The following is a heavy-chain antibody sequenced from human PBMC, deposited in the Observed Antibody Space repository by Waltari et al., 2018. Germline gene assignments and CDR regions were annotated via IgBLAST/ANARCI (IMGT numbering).Heavy chain of an antibody. J-gene: IGHJ4*02. Sequence: EVQLVESGGGLVKPGGSLRLSCAASGFTSSSYSMTWVRQAPGKGLEWVSSISSSSSYIYYADSVKGRFTISRDNAKNSLYLQMNSLRAEDTAVYYCARSSSSSNDYWGQGTLVTVSS. V-gene: IGHV3-21*01. D-gene: IGHD6-13*01. CDR1: GFTSSSYS. CDR2: ISSSSSYI. CDR3: ARSSSSSNDY.